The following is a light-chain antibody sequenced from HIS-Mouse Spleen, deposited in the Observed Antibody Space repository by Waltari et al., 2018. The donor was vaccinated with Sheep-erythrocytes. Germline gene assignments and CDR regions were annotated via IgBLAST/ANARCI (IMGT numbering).Light chain of an antibody. CDR3: MIWHSSAWV. Sequence: QAVLTQPSSLSASPGASASLTCTLRSGINVGTYRIYCYQQKPGSPPQYLLRYKSDSDKQPGSGVPIRFSGSKDASANAGILLISGLQSEDEADYYCMIWHSSAWVFGGGTKLTVL. CDR1: SGINVGTYR. J-gene: IGLJ3*02. V-gene: IGLV5-45*02. CDR2: YKSDSDK.